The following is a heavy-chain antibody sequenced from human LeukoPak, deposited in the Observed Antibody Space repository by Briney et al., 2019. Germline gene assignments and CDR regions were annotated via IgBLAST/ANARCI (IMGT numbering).Heavy chain of an antibody. CDR1: EFTLSRYS. CDR2: INHDGSEK. Sequence: GGSLRLSCAASEFTLSRYSMSWVRQAPGKGLQWVANINHDGSEKFYVDSVKGRFSISRDNTKNSLHLQMNSLRAEDTAVYYCAELGITMIGGVWGKGTTVTISS. J-gene: IGHJ6*04. V-gene: IGHV3-7*01. D-gene: IGHD3-10*02. CDR3: AELGITMIGGV.